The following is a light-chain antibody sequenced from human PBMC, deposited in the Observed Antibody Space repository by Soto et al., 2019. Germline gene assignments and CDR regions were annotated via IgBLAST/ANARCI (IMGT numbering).Light chain of an antibody. CDR1: SSDIGAYNY. CDR2: EFS. Sequence: QSALTQPPSASGSPGQSVTISCTGTSSDIGAYNYVSWYQQHPGKAPKLMIHEFSKRPSGVPDRFSGSKSGNTASLTVSGLQAEDEADYYCSSYAGSNDRWVFGGGTKLTVL. J-gene: IGLJ3*02. CDR3: SSYAGSNDRWV. V-gene: IGLV2-8*01.